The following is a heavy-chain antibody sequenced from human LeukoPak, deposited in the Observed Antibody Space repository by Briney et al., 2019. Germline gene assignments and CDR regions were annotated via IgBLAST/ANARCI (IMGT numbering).Heavy chain of an antibody. CDR2: IIPIFGTA. CDR3: ARPRGYSGYESPFDY. CDR1: GGTFSSYA. J-gene: IGHJ4*02. D-gene: IGHD5-12*01. Sequence: SVKVSCKASGGTFSSYAISWVRQAPGQGLEWMGGIIPIFGTANYAQKFQDRVTITADESTSTAYMELSSLRSEDTAVYYCARPRGYSGYESPFDYWGQGTLVTVSS. V-gene: IGHV1-69*01.